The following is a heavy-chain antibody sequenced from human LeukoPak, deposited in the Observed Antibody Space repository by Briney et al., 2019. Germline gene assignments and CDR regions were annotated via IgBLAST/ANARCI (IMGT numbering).Heavy chain of an antibody. Sequence: SETLSLTCTVSGYSISSGYYWGWIRQPPGKGLEWIGSIYQSGSTYYNPSLKSRVTISVDTSKNQFSLKLSSVTAADTAVYYCARDRGSGGLWYFDLWGRGTLVTVSS. J-gene: IGHJ2*01. CDR3: ARDRGSGGLWYFDL. CDR2: IYQSGST. V-gene: IGHV4-38-2*02. CDR1: GYSISSGYY. D-gene: IGHD3-10*01.